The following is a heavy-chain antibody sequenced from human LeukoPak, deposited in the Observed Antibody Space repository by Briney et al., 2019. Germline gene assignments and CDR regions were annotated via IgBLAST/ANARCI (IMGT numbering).Heavy chain of an antibody. Sequence: SGTLSLTCTVPGGSISSYYWSWIRAPAGKGLEWIGRIYTSGSTNYNPPIKRRVNMSVDTSKNQFSLKLSSVTAADTALYYCARHFIGASGSNWYLDLWGRGTRVTV. V-gene: IGHV4-4*07. CDR3: ARHFIGASGSNWYLDL. J-gene: IGHJ2*01. CDR1: GGSISSYY. CDR2: IYTSGST. D-gene: IGHD6-13*01.